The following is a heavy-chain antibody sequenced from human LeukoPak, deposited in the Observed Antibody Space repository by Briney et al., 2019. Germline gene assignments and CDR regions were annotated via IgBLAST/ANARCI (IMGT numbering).Heavy chain of an antibody. V-gene: IGHV3-30*18. CDR3: AKDAPSNSSSWSGPFDY. J-gene: IGHJ4*02. D-gene: IGHD6-13*01. CDR2: ISSDGSNK. CDR1: GFTFSHYG. Sequence: GGSLRLSCVASGFTFSHYGIHWVRQAPGKGLEWVAVISSDGSNKNYADPVKGRFTISRDNSKNTVYLQMNSLRAEDTAVYYCAKDAPSNSSSWSGPFDYWGQGTLVTVS.